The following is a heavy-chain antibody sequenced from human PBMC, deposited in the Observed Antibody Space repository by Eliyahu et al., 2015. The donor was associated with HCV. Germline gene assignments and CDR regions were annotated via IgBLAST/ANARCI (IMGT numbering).Heavy chain of an antibody. CDR2: ISSPSTSI. CDR3: ARQTQVWLPKDY. CDR1: GXXFTDYY. Sequence: QVQLVESGGGLVKPGGSLRLSCXAXGXXFTDYYMTWIRQAPGKGLEWVSYISSPSTSIKYADSVKGRFTTSRDNAKNSLYLQMSSLRAEDTAVYYCARQTQVWLPKDYWGQGTLVTVSS. V-gene: IGHV3-11*06. J-gene: IGHJ4*02. D-gene: IGHD5-18*01.